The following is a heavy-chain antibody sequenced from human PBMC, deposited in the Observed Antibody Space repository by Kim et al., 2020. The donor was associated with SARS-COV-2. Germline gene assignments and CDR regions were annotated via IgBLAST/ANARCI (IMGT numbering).Heavy chain of an antibody. CDR1: GYTFTTYG. CDR2: ISPYNGNT. Sequence: ASVKVSCKASGYTFTTYGITWVRQAPGEGLEWMGWISPYNGNTKYAQKIQGRVTMTTDTPTSTAYLDLRSLRSDDSAVYYCARDRDYDILTGYYKMGDYYYGMHVWGQGTTVTVSS. V-gene: IGHV1-18*01. CDR3: ARDRDYDILTGYYKMGDYYYGMHV. J-gene: IGHJ6*02. D-gene: IGHD3-9*01.